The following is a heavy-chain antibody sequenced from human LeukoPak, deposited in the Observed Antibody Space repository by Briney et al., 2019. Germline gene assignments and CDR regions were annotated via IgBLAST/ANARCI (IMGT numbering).Heavy chain of an antibody. CDR1: GFXFSSYS. J-gene: IGHJ6*02. Sequence: GGSLRLSCAASGFXFSSYSINWVRQAPGKGLEWVSSISSSSSYIYYADSVKGRFTISRDNAKNSLYLQMNSLRAEDTAVYYCARDFCSSTSCYSYYYYGMDVWGQGTTVTVSS. D-gene: IGHD2-2*01. CDR3: ARDFCSSTSCYSYYYYGMDV. CDR2: ISSSSSYI. V-gene: IGHV3-21*01.